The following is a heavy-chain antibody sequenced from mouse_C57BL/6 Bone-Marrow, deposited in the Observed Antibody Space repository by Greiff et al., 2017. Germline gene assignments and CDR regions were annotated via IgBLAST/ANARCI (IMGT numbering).Heavy chain of an antibody. D-gene: IGHD1-1*01. J-gene: IGHJ1*03. Sequence: QVQLQQSGAELVRPGTSVKMSCKASGYTFTNYWIGWAKQRPGHGLEWIGDIYPGGGYTNYNEKFKGKATLTADKSSSTAYMQFSSLTSEDSAIYYCARSPPYYYGSSYGWYFDVWGTGTTVTGSS. CDR3: ARSPPYYYGSSYGWYFDV. CDR1: GYTFTNYW. CDR2: IYPGGGYT. V-gene: IGHV1-63*01.